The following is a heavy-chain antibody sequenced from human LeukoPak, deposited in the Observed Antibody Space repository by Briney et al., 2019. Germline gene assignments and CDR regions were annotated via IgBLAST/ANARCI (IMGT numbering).Heavy chain of an antibody. CDR2: IYTSGST. D-gene: IGHD5-18*01. J-gene: IGHJ5*02. CDR3: ARHAALDTKRGWNNHNWFDP. V-gene: IGHV4-4*07. CDR1: GGSISSYY. Sequence: SETLSLTCTVSGGSISSYYWSWIRQPAGKGLEWIGRIYTSGSTNYNPSLKSRVTISVDTSKNQFSLKLSSVTAADTAVYYCARHAALDTKRGWNNHNWFDPWGQGTLVTVSS.